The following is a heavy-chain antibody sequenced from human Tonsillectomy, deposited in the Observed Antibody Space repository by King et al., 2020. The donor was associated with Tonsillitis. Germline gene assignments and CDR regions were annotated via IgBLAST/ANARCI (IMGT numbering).Heavy chain of an antibody. Sequence: VQLQESGPGLVKPSGNLTLTCAVSGDSIRSSNWWSWVRQPPGKGLEWSGEVYHSGSTNYNPSLKSRVTMSEDKSKNQFSLKMKSVTGADTAVFYWARRKWNAFDFRGQGTMVTVSS. V-gene: IGHV4-4*02. CDR2: VYHSGST. CDR1: GDSIRSSNW. CDR3: ARRKWNAFDF. D-gene: IGHD2-8*01. J-gene: IGHJ3*01.